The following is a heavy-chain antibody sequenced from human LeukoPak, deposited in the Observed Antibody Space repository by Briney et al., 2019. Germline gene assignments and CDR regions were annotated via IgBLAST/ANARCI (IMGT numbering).Heavy chain of an antibody. Sequence: GGSLRLSCAASGFTFTNYAMSWVRQAPGKGLEWVSTIGSGGSTYYADSVKGWFTISRDNSKNTLYLQMNSLRAEDTAVYYCAKLGLKLGGDYWGQGAMVTVSS. J-gene: IGHJ4*02. CDR3: AKLGLKLGGDY. CDR1: GFTFTNYA. CDR2: IGSGGST. V-gene: IGHV3-23*01. D-gene: IGHD3-16*01.